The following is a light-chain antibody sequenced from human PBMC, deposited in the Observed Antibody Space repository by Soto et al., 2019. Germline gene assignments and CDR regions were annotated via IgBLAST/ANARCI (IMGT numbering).Light chain of an antibody. Sequence: QPVLTQPPSVSGAPGQRVTISCTGSSSNIGAGYDVHWYQQLPGTAPKLLIYGNGNRPSRVPDRFSGSKSGTSASLAITGLQAEDEADYYCQSYDSSLSGSVFGGGTKVTVL. CDR1: SSNIGAGYD. CDR3: QSYDSSLSGSV. CDR2: GNG. V-gene: IGLV1-40*01. J-gene: IGLJ3*02.